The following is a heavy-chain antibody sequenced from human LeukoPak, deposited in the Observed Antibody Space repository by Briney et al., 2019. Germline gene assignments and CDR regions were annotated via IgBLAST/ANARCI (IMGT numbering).Heavy chain of an antibody. V-gene: IGHV4-4*09. J-gene: IGHJ6*03. Sequence: SETLSLTCTVSAGSISSYYWAWIRQPPGKGLEWIGYIFPSGSAYYNPSLKTRVTISVDTSKNQFSLKLTSVTAADTAVYYCARRHHYSYFMDVWGKGTTVTVSS. CDR2: IFPSGSA. CDR3: ARRHHYSYFMDV. CDR1: AGSISSYY.